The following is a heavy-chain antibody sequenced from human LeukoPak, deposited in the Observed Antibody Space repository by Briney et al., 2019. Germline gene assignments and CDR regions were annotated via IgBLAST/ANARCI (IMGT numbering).Heavy chain of an antibody. CDR1: GGSFSGYY. Sequence: SETLSLTCAVYGGSFSGYYWSWIRQPPGKGLEWIGEINHSGSTNYNPSLKSGGTISVDTSKNQFSLKLRSVTAADTAVYYCARAGTRHGSGSYARYWGQGTLVTVSS. D-gene: IGHD3-10*01. V-gene: IGHV4-34*01. CDR3: ARAGTRHGSGSYARY. J-gene: IGHJ4*02. CDR2: INHSGST.